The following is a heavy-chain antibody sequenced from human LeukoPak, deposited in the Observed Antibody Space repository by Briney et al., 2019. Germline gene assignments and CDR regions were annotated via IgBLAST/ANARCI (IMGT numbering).Heavy chain of an antibody. CDR3: ARDRSGVVGAGFDY. V-gene: IGHV3-30*02. CDR2: IRYDGSNK. D-gene: IGHD1-26*01. J-gene: IGHJ4*02. Sequence: PGGSLRLSCAASGFTFSSYGMHWVRQAPGKGLEWVAFIRYDGSNKYYADSVKGRFTISRDNAKNSLYLQMNSLRAEDTAVYYCARDRSGVVGAGFDYWGQGTLVTVSS. CDR1: GFTFSSYG.